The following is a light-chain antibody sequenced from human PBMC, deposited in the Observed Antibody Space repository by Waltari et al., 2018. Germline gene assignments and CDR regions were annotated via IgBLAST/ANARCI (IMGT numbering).Light chain of an antibody. Sequence: EIVMTQSPATLSVSPGEAATPSGRARRAIANNVAWYQQKPGQALRLRIYDASTRATGISARFSGSWYGTEFTLTITSLQSEDSAVYCCQQFNNGYSFGQGTKLEIK. J-gene: IGKJ2*01. CDR1: RAIANN. CDR2: DAS. CDR3: QQFNNGYS. V-gene: IGKV3-15*01.